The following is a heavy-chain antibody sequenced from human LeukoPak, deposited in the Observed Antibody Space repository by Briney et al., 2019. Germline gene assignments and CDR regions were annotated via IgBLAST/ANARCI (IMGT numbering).Heavy chain of an antibody. J-gene: IGHJ5*02. CDR2: IIPIFGTA. D-gene: IGHD2-2*01. V-gene: IGHV1-69*13. CDR3: ARPHLNRYCSSTSCYHWFDP. CDR1: GGTFSSYA. Sequence: ASVKVSCKASGGTFSSYAISWVRQAPGQGLEWRGGIIPIFGTANYAQKFQGRVTITADESTSTAYMELSSLRSEDTAVYYCARPHLNRYCSSTSCYHWFDPWGQGTLVTVSS.